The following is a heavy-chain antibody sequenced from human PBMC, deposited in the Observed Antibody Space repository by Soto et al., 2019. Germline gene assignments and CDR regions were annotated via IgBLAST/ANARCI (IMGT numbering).Heavy chain of an antibody. V-gene: IGHV3-30-3*01. CDR3: ASHMGGYSYGSDWFDP. CDR2: ISYDGSNK. D-gene: IGHD5-18*01. J-gene: IGHJ5*02. CDR1: GFTFSSYA. Sequence: GGSLRLSCAASGFTFSSYAMHWVRQAPGKGLEWVAVISYDGSNKYYADSVKGRFTISRDNSKNTLYLQMNSLRAEDTAVYYCASHMGGYSYGSDWFDPWGQGTLVTVSS.